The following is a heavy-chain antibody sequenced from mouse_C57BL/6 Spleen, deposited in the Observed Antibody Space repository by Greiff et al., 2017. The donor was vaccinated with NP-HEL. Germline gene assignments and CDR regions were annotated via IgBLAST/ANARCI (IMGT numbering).Heavy chain of an antibody. CDR2: IWRGGST. V-gene: IGHV2-5*01. CDR1: GFSLTSYG. Sequence: VKLQQSGPGLVQPSQSLSITCTVSGFSLTSYGVHWVRQSPGKGLEWLGVIWRGGSTDYNAAFMSRLSITKDNSKSQVFFKMNSLQADDTAIYYCAIPLYYGSSDDAMDYWGQGTSVTVSS. D-gene: IGHD1-1*01. J-gene: IGHJ4*01. CDR3: AIPLYYGSSDDAMDY.